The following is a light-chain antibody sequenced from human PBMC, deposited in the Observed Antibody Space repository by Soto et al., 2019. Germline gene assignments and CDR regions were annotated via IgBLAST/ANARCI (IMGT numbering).Light chain of an antibody. J-gene: IGKJ1*01. CDR1: ENVGDN. CDR3: HQYNKWPSWT. CDR2: GAS. Sequence: DIVMTQSPAALSVSPGERATLSCRASENVGDNLAWYQQKPGQAPRLLMYGASIRATGVPDRISGSGFGTEFSLTISSLQSADVAVYYCHQYNKWPSWTFGQGTKVDI. V-gene: IGKV3-15*01.